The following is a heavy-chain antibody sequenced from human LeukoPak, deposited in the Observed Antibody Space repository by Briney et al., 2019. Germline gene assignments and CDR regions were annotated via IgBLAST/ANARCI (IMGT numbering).Heavy chain of an antibody. D-gene: IGHD2-2*02. CDR2: ISGSGGST. J-gene: IGHJ6*03. CDR3: AKGAGYCSSTSCSTYYYMDV. V-gene: IGHV3-23*01. CDR1: GFTFSSYA. Sequence: GGSLRLSCAASGFTFSSYAMSWVRQAPGKGLEWVSAISGSGGSTYYADSVKGRFTISRDNSKNTLYLQMNSLRAEDTAVYYCAKGAGYCSSTSCSTYYYMDVWGKGTTVTVSS.